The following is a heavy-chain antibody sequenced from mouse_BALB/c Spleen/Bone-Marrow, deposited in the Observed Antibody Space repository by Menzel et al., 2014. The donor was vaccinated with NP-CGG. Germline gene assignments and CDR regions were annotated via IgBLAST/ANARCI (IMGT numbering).Heavy chain of an antibody. D-gene: IGHD1-1*01. CDR3: ARDYYGSSYWYFDV. CDR2: ISNLAYSI. Sequence: DVHLVESGGGLVQPEGSRKLSCAASGFTFSDYGMAWVRQAPGKGPEWVAFISNLAYSIYYAVTVTGRFTISRENAKNTLYLEMSSLRSEDTAMYYCARDYYGSSYWYFDVWGAGTTVTVSS. J-gene: IGHJ1*01. V-gene: IGHV5-15*02. CDR1: GFTFSDYG.